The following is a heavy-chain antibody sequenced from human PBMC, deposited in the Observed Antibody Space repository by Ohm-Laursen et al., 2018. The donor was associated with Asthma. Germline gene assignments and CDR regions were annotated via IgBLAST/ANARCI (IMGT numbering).Heavy chain of an antibody. D-gene: IGHD1-26*01. CDR3: ARIGPEWELPGREYSLHH. J-gene: IGHJ1*01. CDR2: ISTASTFI. CDR1: GYTFSRYS. V-gene: IGHV3-21*01. Sequence: SLRLSCTAPGYTFSRYSIHWVRQVPGKGLEWVASISTASTFIYYADSVWGRFTTSRDNAKNSVYLQMNSLRAEDTALYYCARIGPEWELPGREYSLHHWGQGTQVTVSS.